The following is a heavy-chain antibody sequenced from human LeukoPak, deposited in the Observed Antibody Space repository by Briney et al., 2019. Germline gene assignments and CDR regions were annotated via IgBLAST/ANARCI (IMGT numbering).Heavy chain of an antibody. Sequence: ASVKVSCKASGYTFTSYYMHWVRQAPGQGLEWLGTINPSGGSTSYAQKFQGRVTMTRDTSTSTVYMELRSLRSDDTAVYYCARDPFDYWGQGTLVTVSS. V-gene: IGHV1-46*01. J-gene: IGHJ4*02. CDR3: ARDPFDY. CDR1: GYTFTSYY. CDR2: INPSGGST.